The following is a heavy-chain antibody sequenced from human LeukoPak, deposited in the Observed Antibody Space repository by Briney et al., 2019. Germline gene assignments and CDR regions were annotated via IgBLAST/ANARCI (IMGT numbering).Heavy chain of an antibody. Sequence: SETLSLTCTVSGRSISSRRYYWGWIRQPPGKGLEWIGSIYYSGSTYYNPSLKSRVTISGDTYKNQFSLRLSSVSAADTAVYYCAALGTQFVPWGQGTLVSVCS. CDR1: GRSISSRRYY. CDR2: IYYSGST. J-gene: IGHJ5*02. V-gene: IGHV4-39*01. CDR3: AALGTQFVP.